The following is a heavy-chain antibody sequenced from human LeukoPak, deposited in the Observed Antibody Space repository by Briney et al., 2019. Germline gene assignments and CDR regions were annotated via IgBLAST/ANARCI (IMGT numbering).Heavy chain of an antibody. V-gene: IGHV1-46*01. CDR1: GYTFTSYY. J-gene: IGHJ6*03. CDR3: ARAASAYYYDSSGGNYYYMDV. CDR2: INPSGGST. Sequence: ASAKVSCKASGYTFTSYYMHWVRQAPGQGLEWMGIINPSGGSTSYAQKFQGRVTMTRDMSTSTVYMELSSLRSEDTAVYYCARAASAYYYDSSGGNYYYMDVWGKGTTVTVSS. D-gene: IGHD3-22*01.